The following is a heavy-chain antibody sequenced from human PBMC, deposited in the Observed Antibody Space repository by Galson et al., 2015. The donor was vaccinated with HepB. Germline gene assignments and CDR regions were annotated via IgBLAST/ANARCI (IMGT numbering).Heavy chain of an antibody. CDR1: GFTFSSYS. Sequence: SLRLSCAASGFTFSSYSMNWVRQAPGKGLEWVSYISSSSSTIYYADSVKGRFTISRDNAKNSLYLQMNSLRDEDTAVYYCAREDPPLLPRIAAAVFDYWGQGTLVTVSS. J-gene: IGHJ4*02. V-gene: IGHV3-48*02. CDR2: ISSSSSTI. D-gene: IGHD6-13*01. CDR3: AREDPPLLPRIAAAVFDY.